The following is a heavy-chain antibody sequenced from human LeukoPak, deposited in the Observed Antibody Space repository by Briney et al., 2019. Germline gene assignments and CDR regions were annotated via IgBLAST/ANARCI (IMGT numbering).Heavy chain of an antibody. V-gene: IGHV3-30-3*01. CDR1: GFSFNNFA. CDR2: ISYDGSIT. J-gene: IGHJ5*02. D-gene: IGHD5-24*01. CDR3: AREDNPLWFDP. Sequence: PGGSLRLSCAASGFSFNNFAMYWVRQAPGKGLEWLAVISYDGSITYYADSVKGRFTISRDNSNNTLHLQMNSLRAEDTALYYCAREDNPLWFDPWGQGTLVTVSS.